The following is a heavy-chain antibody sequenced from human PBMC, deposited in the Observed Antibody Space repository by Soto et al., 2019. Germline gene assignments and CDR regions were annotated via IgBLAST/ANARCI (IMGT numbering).Heavy chain of an antibody. V-gene: IGHV4-30-4*01. J-gene: IGHJ4*01. CDR1: GGSVSSGDSY. Sequence: FRTGAVSGGSVSSGDSYWGCSRQPPGKGLEWIGYIYYSGSTYYNPSLKSRVTISVDTSKNQFSLKLSSVTAADTAVYYWAIFYGSAGLLRFVYWGPGT. CDR2: IYYSGST. CDR3: AIFYGSAGLLRFVY. D-gene: IGHD3-10*01.